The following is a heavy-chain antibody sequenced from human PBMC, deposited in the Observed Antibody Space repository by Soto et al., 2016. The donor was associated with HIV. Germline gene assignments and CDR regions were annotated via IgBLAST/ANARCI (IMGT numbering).Heavy chain of an antibody. CDR1: GFNFSSYW. V-gene: IGHV3-74*01. Sequence: EVQLVESGGGLVQPGGPVRLSCAASGFNFSSYWMHWVRQAPGKGLVWVSRINSDGSSTRYADSVKGRFTISRDNAKNTLYMQMNSLRADDTAVYYCARDRSFWSGSLYYWGQGTLVTVSS. CDR3: ARDRSFWSGSLYY. CDR2: INSDGSST. J-gene: IGHJ4*02. D-gene: IGHD3-3*01.